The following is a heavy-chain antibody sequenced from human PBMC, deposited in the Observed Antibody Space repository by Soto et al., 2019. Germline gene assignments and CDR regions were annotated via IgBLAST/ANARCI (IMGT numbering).Heavy chain of an antibody. J-gene: IGHJ5*02. D-gene: IGHD5-18*01. CDR1: GFTFSDYY. V-gene: IGHV3-11*01. CDR2: ISSSGSTI. Sequence: PGGSLRLSCAASGFTFSDYYMSWIRQAPGKGLEWVSYISSSGSTIYYADSVKGRFTISRDNAKNSLYLQMNSLRAEDTAVYYCARSNAEMATAVRFDPWGQGTLVTVSS. CDR3: ARSNAEMATAVRFDP.